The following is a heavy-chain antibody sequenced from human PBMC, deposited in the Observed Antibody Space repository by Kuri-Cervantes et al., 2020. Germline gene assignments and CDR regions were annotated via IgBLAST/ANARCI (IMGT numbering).Heavy chain of an antibody. CDR1: GFTFSSYA. CDR2: ISYDGSNK. V-gene: IGHV3-30-3*01. CDR3: ARVPFGYSISDY. D-gene: IGHD2-15*01. Sequence: GESLKISCAASGFTFSSYAMHWVRQAPGKGLEWVAVISYDGSNKYYADSVKGRFTISRDNSKNTLYLQMNSLRAEDTAVYYCARVPFGYSISDYWGQGTLVTVSS. J-gene: IGHJ4*02.